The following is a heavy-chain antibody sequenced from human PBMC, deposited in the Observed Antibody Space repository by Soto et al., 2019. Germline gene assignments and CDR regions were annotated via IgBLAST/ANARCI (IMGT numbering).Heavy chain of an antibody. Sequence: QVQLQESGPGLVKPSETLSLTCTVSGGSISSYYWSWIRQPAGKGLESIGRIYTSGSTNYNPSLKSRVTMSVDTAKNQFSLKVSSVTAADTAVYYCARGVGYDFWSGYRFAEYFQHWGQGTLVTVSS. CDR2: IYTSGST. J-gene: IGHJ1*01. V-gene: IGHV4-4*07. CDR3: ARGVGYDFWSGYRFAEYFQH. CDR1: GGSISSYY. D-gene: IGHD3-3*01.